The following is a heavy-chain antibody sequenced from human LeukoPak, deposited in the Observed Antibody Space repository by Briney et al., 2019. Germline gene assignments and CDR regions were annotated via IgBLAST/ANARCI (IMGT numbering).Heavy chain of an antibody. V-gene: IGHV1-46*01. J-gene: IGHJ4*02. CDR3: ARAPLLGMATIPFDY. D-gene: IGHD5-24*01. CDR1: GYTFTSYY. Sequence: ASVKVSCKASGYTFTSYYTHWVRQAPGQGLEWMGIINPSGGSTSYAQKFQGRVTMTRDTSTSTVYMELSSLRSEDTAVYYCARAPLLGMATIPFDYWGQGTLVTVSS. CDR2: INPSGGST.